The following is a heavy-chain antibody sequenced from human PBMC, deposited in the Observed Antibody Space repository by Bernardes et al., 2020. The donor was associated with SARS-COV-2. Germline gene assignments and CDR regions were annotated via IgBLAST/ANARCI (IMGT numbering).Heavy chain of an antibody. J-gene: IGHJ4*02. D-gene: IGHD2-21*01. Sequence: SVKVSCKASGFTFTSSAMQWVRQARGQRLEWIGWIVVGRGNTTYAQKFQERVTITRDMSTSTAYMELSSLRSEDTAVYYCAADLGYCGGDCFDYWGQGTLVTVSS. CDR1: GFTFTSSA. CDR3: AADLGYCGGDCFDY. CDR2: IVVGRGNT. V-gene: IGHV1-58*02.